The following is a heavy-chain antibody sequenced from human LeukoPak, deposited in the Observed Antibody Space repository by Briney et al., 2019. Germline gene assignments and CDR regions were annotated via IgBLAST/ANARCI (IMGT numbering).Heavy chain of an antibody. D-gene: IGHD1-26*01. CDR1: GFTFSSYS. J-gene: IGHJ4*02. Sequence: GGSLRLSCAASGFTFSSYSMNWVRQAPGKGLEWVSYISSSSSTIYYADSVKGRFTISRDNAKNTLYLQMNSLRAEDTAVYYCARDQSVVGATFHYWGQGTLVTVSS. V-gene: IGHV3-48*04. CDR2: ISSSSSTI. CDR3: ARDQSVVGATFHY.